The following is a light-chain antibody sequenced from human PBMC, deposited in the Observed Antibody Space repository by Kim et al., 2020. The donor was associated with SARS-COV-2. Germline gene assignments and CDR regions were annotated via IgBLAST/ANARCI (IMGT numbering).Light chain of an antibody. J-gene: IGKJ1*01. CDR1: QSVSSY. CDR3: QQRSNWPWT. CDR2: DAS. V-gene: IGKV3-11*01. Sequence: EIVLTQSPATLSLSPGERATLSCRASQSVSSYLAWYQQKPGQAPRLLIYDASNRATGIPARFSGSGSGTDFTLTISSLEPEDFAVYYCQQRSNWPWTFGQGTQGGYQ.